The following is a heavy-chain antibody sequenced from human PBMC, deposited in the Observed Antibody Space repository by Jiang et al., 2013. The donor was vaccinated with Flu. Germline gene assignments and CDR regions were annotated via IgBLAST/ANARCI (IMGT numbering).Heavy chain of an antibody. J-gene: IGHJ5*02. Sequence: LLKPSETLSLTCTVSGGSISSYYWSWIRQPPGMGLEWIGYIHYSESTNYNPSLKSRVTISIDTSKNQFSLKLSSVTPADTAVYYCARDGRVTVAANKRINNWFAPWGQGTLVTVSS. CDR1: GGSISSYY. D-gene: IGHD6-19*01. CDR2: IHYSEST. V-gene: IGHV4-59*01. CDR3: ARDGRVTVAANKRINNWFAP.